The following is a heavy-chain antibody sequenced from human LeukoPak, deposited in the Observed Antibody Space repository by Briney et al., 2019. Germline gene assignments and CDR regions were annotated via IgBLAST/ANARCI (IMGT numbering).Heavy chain of an antibody. D-gene: IGHD6-13*01. CDR2: IKQDGSEK. J-gene: IGHJ1*01. CDR1: GFTFSNYW. Sequence: GGSLRLSCATSGFTFSNYWMNWVRQAPGKGLEWVAKIKQDGSEKYYVDSVKGRFTISRDNAKNSLFLQMNGLRADDTAVYYCARDPQTNSWPEYFLHWGQGTLVTVSS. CDR3: ARDPQTNSWPEYFLH. V-gene: IGHV3-7*04.